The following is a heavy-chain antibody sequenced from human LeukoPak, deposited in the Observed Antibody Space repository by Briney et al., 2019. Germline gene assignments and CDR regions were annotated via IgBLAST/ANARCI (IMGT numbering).Heavy chain of an antibody. CDR3: ARSPSDYGDYPS. V-gene: IGHV1-18*01. D-gene: IGHD4-17*01. CDR1: GYTFTSYG. Sequence: ASVKVSCKASGYTFTSYGISWVRQAPGQGLEWMGWISAYNGNTNYAQKLQGRVTMTTDTSTNTAYMELRSLRSDDTAVYYCARSPSDYGDYPSWGQGTLVTVSS. J-gene: IGHJ5*02. CDR2: ISAYNGNT.